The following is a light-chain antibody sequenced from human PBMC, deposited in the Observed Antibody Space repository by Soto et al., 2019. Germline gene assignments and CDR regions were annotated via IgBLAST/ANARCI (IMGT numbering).Light chain of an antibody. V-gene: IGLV3-21*02. Sequence: SYELTQPPSASVAPGQTARITRGGNNIGSKNVHWYQQKSGQAPVLVVYDESDRPSGVPERFSGSNSRDTATLTISRVEAGDEADYYCQVWDRLSDYVFGSGTKVTVL. J-gene: IGLJ1*01. CDR1: NIGSKN. CDR2: DES. CDR3: QVWDRLSDYV.